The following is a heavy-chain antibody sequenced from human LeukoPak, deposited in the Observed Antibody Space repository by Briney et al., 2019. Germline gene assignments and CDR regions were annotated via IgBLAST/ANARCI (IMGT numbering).Heavy chain of an antibody. V-gene: IGHV3-74*01. CDR2: INSDGSST. J-gene: IGHJ3*02. Sequence: GGSLRLSCAASGFTFSSYWMHWVRQAPGKGLVWVSRINSDGSSTSYADSVKGRFTISRDNAKNTLYLQMNSLRAEDTAVYYCAREPDYDFWSGFDAFDIWGQGTMVTVYS. CDR3: AREPDYDFWSGFDAFDI. D-gene: IGHD3-3*01. CDR1: GFTFSSYW.